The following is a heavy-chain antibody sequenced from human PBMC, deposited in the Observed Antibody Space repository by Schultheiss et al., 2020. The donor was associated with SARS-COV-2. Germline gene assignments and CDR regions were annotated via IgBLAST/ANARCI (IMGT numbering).Heavy chain of an antibody. D-gene: IGHD3-22*01. Sequence: ASVKVSCKASGYTFTSYYMHWVRQAPGQGLEWMGIINPSGGSTSYAQKFQGRVTMTRDTSTSTVYMELSSLRSEDTAVYYCARGRGDSSGYYYVSFDYWGQGTLVTVSS. CDR2: INPSGGST. CDR1: GYTFTSYY. J-gene: IGHJ4*02. CDR3: ARGRGDSSGYYYVSFDY. V-gene: IGHV1-46*01.